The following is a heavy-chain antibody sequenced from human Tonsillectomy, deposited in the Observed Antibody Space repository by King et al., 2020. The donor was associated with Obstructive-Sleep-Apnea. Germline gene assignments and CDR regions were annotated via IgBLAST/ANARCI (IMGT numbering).Heavy chain of an antibody. J-gene: IGHJ4*02. CDR2: IKSKTDGGTT. Sequence: VQLVESGGGLVKPGGSLRLSCAASGFTFSNAWMSWVRQAPGKGLEWVGRIKSKTDGGTTDYAAPVKGRFTISRDDSKTTLHLQMNSLKTEDTSVYYCIPDGSSGWYGVWGQGTLVTVSS. CDR3: IPDGSSGWYGV. CDR1: GFTFSNAW. V-gene: IGHV3-15*01. D-gene: IGHD6-19*01.